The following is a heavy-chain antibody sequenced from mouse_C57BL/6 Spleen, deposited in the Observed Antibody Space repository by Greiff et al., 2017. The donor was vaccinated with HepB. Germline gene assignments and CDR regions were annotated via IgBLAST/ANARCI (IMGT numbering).Heavy chain of an antibody. V-gene: IGHV1-55*01. D-gene: IGHD2-4*01. CDR2: IYPGSGST. J-gene: IGHJ3*01. CDR1: GYTFTSYW. CDR3: AGYDYDGDWFAY. Sequence: VQLQQPGAELVKPGASVKMSCKASGYTFTSYWITWVKQRPGQGLEWIGDIYPGSGSTNYNEKFKSKATLTVDTSSSTAYMQLSSLTSEDSAVYYCAGYDYDGDWFAYWGQGTLVTVSA.